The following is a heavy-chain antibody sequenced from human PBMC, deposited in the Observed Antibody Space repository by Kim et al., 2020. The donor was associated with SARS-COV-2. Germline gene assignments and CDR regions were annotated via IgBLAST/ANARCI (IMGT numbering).Heavy chain of an antibody. D-gene: IGHD6-13*01. CDR3: ARDIRAAGNQGPFDY. CDR2: ISSSSSYI. J-gene: IGHJ4*02. CDR1: GFTFSSYS. V-gene: IGHV3-21*01. Sequence: GGSLRLSCAASGFTFSSYSMNWVRQAPGKGLEWVSSISSSSSYIYYADSVKGRFTISRDNAKNSLYLQMNSLRAEDTAVYYCARDIRAAGNQGPFDYWGQGTLVTVSS.